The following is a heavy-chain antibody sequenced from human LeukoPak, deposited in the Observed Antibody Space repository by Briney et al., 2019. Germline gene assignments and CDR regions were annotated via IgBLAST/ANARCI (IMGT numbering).Heavy chain of an antibody. V-gene: IGHV3-30*18. D-gene: IGHD1-26*01. J-gene: IGHJ2*01. CDR3: AKDHHRGLPGDLVGATIDWYFDL. CDR2: ISYDGRNK. CDR1: GFTFSNHG. Sequence: PGRSLRPSCAASGFTFSNHGMHWVRQAPGKGLEWVAVISYDGRNKYYADSVKGRFTISRDNSKNTLYLQMNSLRAEDTAVYYCAKDHHRGLPGDLVGATIDWYFDLWGRGTLVTVPS.